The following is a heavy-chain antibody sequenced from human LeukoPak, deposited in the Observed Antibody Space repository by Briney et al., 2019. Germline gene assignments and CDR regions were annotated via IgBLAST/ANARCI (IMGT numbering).Heavy chain of an antibody. CDR2: INHSGST. D-gene: IGHD3-16*01. J-gene: IGHJ6*02. V-gene: IGHV4-34*01. Sequence: SETLCLTCAVYGGSFSGYYWSWIRQPPGKGLEWIGEINHSGSTNYNPSLKSRVTISVDTSKNQFSLKLSSVTAADTAVYYCARTWARGMDVWGQGTTVTVSS. CDR3: ARTWARGMDV. CDR1: GGSFSGYY.